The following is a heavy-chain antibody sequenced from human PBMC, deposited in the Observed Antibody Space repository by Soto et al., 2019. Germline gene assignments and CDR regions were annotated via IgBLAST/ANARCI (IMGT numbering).Heavy chain of an antibody. CDR1: AFTFGHLG. Sequence: PGRCMRPSRLVAAFTFGHLGIRCVRHALGKGLEWVAVIWFDGSNENYADSVKGRFSISRDSFNNTLYLQMNSLRAEDTAVYYCAREGFLGTGGVDYGGQGSLV. J-gene: IGHJ4*02. D-gene: IGHD2-8*02. V-gene: IGHV3-33*01. CDR2: IWFDGSNE. CDR3: AREGFLGTGGVDY.